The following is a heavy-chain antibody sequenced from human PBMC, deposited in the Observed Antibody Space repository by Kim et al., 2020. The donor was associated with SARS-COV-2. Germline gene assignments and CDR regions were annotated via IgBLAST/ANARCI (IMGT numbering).Heavy chain of an antibody. J-gene: IGHJ2*01. V-gene: IGHV3-23*01. CDR2: GST. Sequence: GSTSYADSVKGRFTISRDNSKNTLYLQMNSLRAEDTAVYYCAKDRRYFDLWGRGTLVTVSS. CDR3: AKDRRYFDL.